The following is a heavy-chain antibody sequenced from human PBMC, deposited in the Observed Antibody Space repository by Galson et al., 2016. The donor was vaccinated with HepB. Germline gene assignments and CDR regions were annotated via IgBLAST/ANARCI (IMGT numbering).Heavy chain of an antibody. D-gene: IGHD3-3*01. J-gene: IGHJ3*02. Sequence: QSGAEVKKPGESLKISCKGSGYNFTNYWIGWVRQMPGKGLEYMGIIYPGDSDTRYSPSFQGHVTISADKSISPAYLQWSSLRASDTAICYCARRREIFGYAFDIWGQGTMVTVSS. V-gene: IGHV5-51*01. CDR3: ARRREIFGYAFDI. CDR1: GYNFTNYW. CDR2: IYPGDSDT.